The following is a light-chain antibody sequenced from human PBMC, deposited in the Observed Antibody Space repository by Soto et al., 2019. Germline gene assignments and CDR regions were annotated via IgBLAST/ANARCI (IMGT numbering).Light chain of an antibody. CDR2: LGS. CDR3: MQALQTPPT. J-gene: IGKJ1*01. V-gene: IGKV2-28*01. CDR1: QSLLHSNGYNY. Sequence: DIVMTQSPLSLPVTPGEPASISCRSSQSLLHSNGYNYLDWYLQKPGQSPQLLIYLGSNRASGVPDWFSGSGSGTDFTLKISRVEAEDVGVYYCMQALQTPPTFGQGTKV.